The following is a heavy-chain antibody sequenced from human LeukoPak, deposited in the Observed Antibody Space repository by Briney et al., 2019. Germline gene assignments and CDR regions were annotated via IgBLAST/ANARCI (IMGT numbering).Heavy chain of an antibody. J-gene: IGHJ4*02. D-gene: IGHD3-22*01. CDR2: ISRSSNYI. CDR1: GFTFSSYS. CDR3: ARDGGYYDSSGYLDY. V-gene: IGHV3-21*01. Sequence: GGSLRLSCAASGFTFSSYSMNWVRQAPGKGLEWVSSISRSSNYIYYADSVKGRFTISRDNAKNSLYLQMNSLRAEDTAVYYCARDGGYYDSSGYLDYWGQGTLVTVSS.